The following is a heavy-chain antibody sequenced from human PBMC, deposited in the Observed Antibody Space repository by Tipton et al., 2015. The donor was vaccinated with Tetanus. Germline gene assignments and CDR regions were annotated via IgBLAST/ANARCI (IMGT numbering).Heavy chain of an antibody. J-gene: IGHJ2*01. CDR3: ARRRSAILSGSYHWYFDI. CDR2: INPTDYQT. V-gene: IGHV5-51*01. Sequence: QLVQSGAEVKKHGESLKISCKGSGYNFTIYWIGWVRQMPGKGLEWMGVINPTDYQTSYNPSFEGQVTISADRSINTAYLQWSSLQTSDTAMYFCARRRSAILSGSYHWYFDIWGRGTLVTVSS. D-gene: IGHD3-9*01. CDR1: GYNFTIYW.